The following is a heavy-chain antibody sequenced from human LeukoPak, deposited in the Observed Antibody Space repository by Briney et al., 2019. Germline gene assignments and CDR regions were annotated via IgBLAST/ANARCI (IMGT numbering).Heavy chain of an antibody. CDR2: ISSDSSYI. V-gene: IGHV3-21*01. D-gene: IGHD3-16*01. CDR3: ARGSVGGGNYFDY. CDR1: GFTFSSYI. J-gene: IGHJ4*02. Sequence: GGSLRLSCAASGFTFSSYIMNWVRQTPGKGLEWVSSISSDSSYIYYADSVKGRFTISRDNAKNSLYLQMNSLRAEDTAVYYCARGSVGGGNYFDYWGQGTLVTVSS.